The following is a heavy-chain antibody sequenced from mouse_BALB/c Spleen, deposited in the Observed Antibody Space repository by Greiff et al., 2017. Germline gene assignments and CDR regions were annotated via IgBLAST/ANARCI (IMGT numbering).Heavy chain of an antibody. V-gene: IGHV3-8*02. CDR3: ARRGAYYRYDAY. D-gene: IGHD2-14*01. CDR1: GDSITSGY. Sequence: EVMLVESGPSLVKPSQTLSLTCSVTGDSITSGYWNWIRKFPGNKLEYMGYISYSGSTYYNPSLKSRISITRDTSKNQYYLQLNSVTTEDTATYYCARRGAYYRYDAYWGQGTLVTVSA. CDR2: ISYSGST. J-gene: IGHJ3*01.